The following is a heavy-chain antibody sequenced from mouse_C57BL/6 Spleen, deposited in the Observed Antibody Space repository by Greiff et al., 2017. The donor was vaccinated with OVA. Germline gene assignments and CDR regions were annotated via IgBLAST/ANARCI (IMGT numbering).Heavy chain of an antibody. CDR1: GYTFTSYW. D-gene: IGHD1-1*01. CDR3: ARATVVATPEFDG. V-gene: IGHV1-64*01. J-gene: IGHJ2*01. CDR2: IYPNSGST. Sequence: QVQLQQPGAELVKPGASVTLSCKASGYTFTSYWMHWVKQRPGQGLEWIGMIYPNSGSTNYNEKFNSKATLTVDKSASTAYMRLSSLTSEDYAVYYGARATVVATPEFDGWGKGTTLTVAS.